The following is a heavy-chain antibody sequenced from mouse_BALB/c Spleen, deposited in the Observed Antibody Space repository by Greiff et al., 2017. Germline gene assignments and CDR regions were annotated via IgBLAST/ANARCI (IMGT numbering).Heavy chain of an antibody. J-gene: IGHJ4*01. CDR3: TIRYYGSSYNAMDY. V-gene: IGHV1S16*01. CDR1: GYTFTSYW. Sequence: QVHVKQPGAELVKPGASVKLSCKASGYTFTSYWMHWVKLRPGQGFEWIGEINPSNGGTNYNEKFKRKATLTVDKSSSTAYMQLSSLTSEDSAVYYCTIRYYGSSYNAMDYWGQGTSVTVSS. D-gene: IGHD1-1*01. CDR2: INPSNGGT.